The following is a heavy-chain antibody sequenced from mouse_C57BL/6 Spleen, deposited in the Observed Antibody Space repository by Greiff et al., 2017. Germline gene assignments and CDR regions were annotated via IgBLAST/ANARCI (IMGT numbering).Heavy chain of an antibody. CDR2: IRNKANGYTT. CDR3: ARGGYGEDY. J-gene: IGHJ2*01. D-gene: IGHD2-2*01. CDR1: GFTFTDYY. Sequence: EVMLVESGGGLVQPGGSLSLSCAASGFTFTDYYMSWVRQPPGKALEWLGFIRNKANGYTTEYSASVKGRFTISRDNSQSILYLQMNALRAEDSATYYCARGGYGEDYWGQGTTLTVSS. V-gene: IGHV7-3*01.